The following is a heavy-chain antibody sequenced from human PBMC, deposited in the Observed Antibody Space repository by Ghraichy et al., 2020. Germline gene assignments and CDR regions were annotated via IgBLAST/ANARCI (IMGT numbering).Heavy chain of an antibody. D-gene: IGHD5/OR15-5a*01. Sequence: TLSLTCAVSGGSISSGGYSWSWIRQPPGKGLEWIGYIYHSGSTYYNPSLKSRVTISVDRSKNQFSLKLSSVTAADTAVYYCARVGMVYALFDYWGQGTLVTVSS. V-gene: IGHV4-30-2*01. CDR2: IYHSGST. CDR1: GGSISSGGYS. J-gene: IGHJ4*02. CDR3: ARVGMVYALFDY.